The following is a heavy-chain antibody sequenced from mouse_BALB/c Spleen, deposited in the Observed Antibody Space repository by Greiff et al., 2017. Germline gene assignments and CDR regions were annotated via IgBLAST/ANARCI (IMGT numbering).Heavy chain of an antibody. CDR1: GFTFSSFG. D-gene: IGHD5-1*01. J-gene: IGHJ3*01. CDR3: ATYSFAY. Sequence: EVQRVESGGGLVQPGGSRKLSCAASGFTFSSFGMHWVRQAPEKGLEWVAYISSGSSTIYYADTVKGRFTISRDNPKNTLFLQMTSLRSEDTAMYYCATYSFAYWGQGTLVTVSA. CDR2: ISSGSSTI. V-gene: IGHV5-17*02.